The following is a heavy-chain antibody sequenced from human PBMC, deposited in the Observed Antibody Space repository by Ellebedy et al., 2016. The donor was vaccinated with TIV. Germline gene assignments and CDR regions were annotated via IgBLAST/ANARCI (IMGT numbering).Heavy chain of an antibody. Sequence: MPSETLSLTCAVYDGSFSGYFWSWVRQPPGKGLEWIGEINPSGTTNNNPSLKNRVTISVDTPKKQFSLRLTSVTAADTAVYYCARARGQYLYGSGSYFTNWGQGEVVTVSS. CDR1: DGSFSGYF. J-gene: IGHJ4*02. CDR3: ARARGQYLYGSGSYFTN. CDR2: INPSGTT. D-gene: IGHD3-10*01. V-gene: IGHV4-34*01.